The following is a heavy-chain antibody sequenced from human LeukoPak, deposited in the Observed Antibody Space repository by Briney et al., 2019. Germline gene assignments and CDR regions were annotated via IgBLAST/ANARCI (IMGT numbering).Heavy chain of an antibody. CDR3: ARAPYGVYSGDFYAYYMDV. D-gene: IGHD4/OR15-4a*01. Sequence: ASVKVSCKASGGTFSGYAVIWVRQAPGQGLEWMGGTVPLKYAPKFQGRVTFTTDESTSTAFMELSSLTSEDTAVYFCARAPYGVYSGDFYAYYMDVWGKGTTVIVSS. CDR2: TVPL. J-gene: IGHJ6*03. CDR1: GGTFSGYA. V-gene: IGHV1-69*05.